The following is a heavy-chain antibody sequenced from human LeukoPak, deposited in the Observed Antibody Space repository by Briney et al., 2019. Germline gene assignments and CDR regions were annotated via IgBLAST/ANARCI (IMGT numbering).Heavy chain of an antibody. CDR1: GVSISSSNSY. Sequence: SETLSLTCTVSGVSISSSNSYWGWIRQPPGKGLEWIGSIYYSGNTYYNASLKSQVSISIDTSKNQFSLKLTSVTAADTAVYYCARAIAAAANPPFDYWGQGTLVTVSS. CDR2: IYYSGNT. CDR3: ARAIAAAANPPFDY. J-gene: IGHJ4*02. D-gene: IGHD6-13*01. V-gene: IGHV4-39*01.